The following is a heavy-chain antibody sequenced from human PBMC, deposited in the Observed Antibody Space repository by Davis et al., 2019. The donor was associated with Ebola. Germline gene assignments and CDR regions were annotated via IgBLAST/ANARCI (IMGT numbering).Heavy chain of an antibody. J-gene: IGHJ5*02. CDR3: ARAWGVVVVAATPNWFGP. CDR2: IIPILGIA. CDR1: GGTFSSYA. Sequence: AASVKVSCKASGGTFSSYAISWVRQAPGQGLEWMGRIIPILGIANYAQKLQGRVTMTTDTSTSTAYMELRSLRSDDTAVYYCARAWGVVVVAATPNWFGPWGQGTLVTVSS. V-gene: IGHV1-69*04. D-gene: IGHD2-15*01.